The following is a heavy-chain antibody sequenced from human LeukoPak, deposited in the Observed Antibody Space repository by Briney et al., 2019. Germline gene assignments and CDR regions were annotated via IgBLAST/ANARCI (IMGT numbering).Heavy chain of an antibody. CDR1: GGSISSYY. V-gene: IGHV4-4*07. CDR3: ARDPGYDFWSGSHFDY. D-gene: IGHD3-3*01. J-gene: IGHJ4*02. CDR2: IYTSGST. Sequence: SETLSLTCTVSGGSISSYYWSWIRQPAGKGLEWIGRIYTSGSTNYNPSLKSRVTMSVDTSKNQFSLKLSSVTAADTAVYYCARDPGYDFWSGSHFDYWSQGTLVTVSS.